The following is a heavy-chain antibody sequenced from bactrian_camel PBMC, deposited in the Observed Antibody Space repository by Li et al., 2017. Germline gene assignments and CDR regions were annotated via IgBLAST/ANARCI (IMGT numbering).Heavy chain of an antibody. J-gene: IGHJ4*01. V-gene: IGHV3S42*01. CDR3: KRSASGPCADY. CDR2: IRADGSR. D-gene: IGHD5*01. Sequence: VQLVESGGGSVQVGGSLRLSRTDPGFTSNNCAMNWFRQAAGKTREWVSTIRADGSRSYADSVKGRFTISEDRATDTVYLQMNSLKPEDTAMYSCKRSASGPCADYWGQGTQVTVS. CDR1: GFTSNNCA.